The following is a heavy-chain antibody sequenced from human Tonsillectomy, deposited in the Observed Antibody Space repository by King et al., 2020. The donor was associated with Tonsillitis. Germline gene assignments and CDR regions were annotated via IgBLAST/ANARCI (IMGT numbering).Heavy chain of an antibody. J-gene: IGHJ3*01. V-gene: IGHV3-23*04. D-gene: IGHD3-16*01. CDR2: ITGDGFST. CDR3: AKEQFAGNIVDTFDV. Sequence: VQLVESGGGLVQPGGSRRLSCAASGFTFSSYAMTWVRQAPGKGLEWVTGITGDGFSTFYADSVKGRFTISRDNSRAALYLQMDSLRAEDTALYYCAKEQFAGNIVDTFDVWGQGTMVAVSS. CDR1: GFTFSSYA.